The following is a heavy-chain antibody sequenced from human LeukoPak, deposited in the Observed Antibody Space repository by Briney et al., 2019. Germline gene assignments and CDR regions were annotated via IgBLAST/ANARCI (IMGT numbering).Heavy chain of an antibody. D-gene: IGHD2-2*01. V-gene: IGHV3-23*01. CDR1: KFTFSSYG. J-gene: IGHJ4*02. CDR3: ASGRTRNFDY. Sequence: QSGGSLRLSCAASKFTFSSYGMSWVRQAPGKGLEWVSTIGASGDNTYYADSAKGLFTISRDNSKNTLYLQMNSLRAEDTAVYYCASGRTRNFDYWGQGTLVTVSS. CDR2: IGASGDNT.